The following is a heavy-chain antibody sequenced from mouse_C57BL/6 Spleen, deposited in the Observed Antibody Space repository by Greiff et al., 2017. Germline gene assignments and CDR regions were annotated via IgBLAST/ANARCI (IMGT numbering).Heavy chain of an antibody. D-gene: IGHD3-1*01. J-gene: IGHJ3*01. V-gene: IGHV5-9-1*02. CDR2: ISSGGDYI. Sequence: DVMLVESGEGLVKPGGSLKLSCAASGFTFSSYAMSWVRQTPEKRLEWVAYISSGGDYIYYADTVKGRFTISRDNARNTLYLQMSSLKSEDTAMYYCTRDKGYRAWFAYWGQGTLVTVSA. CDR3: TRDKGYRAWFAY. CDR1: GFTFSSYA.